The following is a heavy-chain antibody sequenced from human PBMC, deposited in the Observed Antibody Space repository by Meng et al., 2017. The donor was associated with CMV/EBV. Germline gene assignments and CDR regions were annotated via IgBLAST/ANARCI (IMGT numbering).Heavy chain of an antibody. J-gene: IGHJ4*02. CDR1: GFTFGDYA. Sequence: GESLKISCTSSGFTFGDYAINWVRQAPGKGLEWVGFIRSKAYAGTSEYAASVEGRFTISRDDSKSIAYLEMNSLVTEDTAVYYCTRAGEVYYDLGGYYSSAYWGQGTLVTVSS. CDR2: IRSKAYAGTS. V-gene: IGHV3-49*04. CDR3: TRAGEVYYDLGGYYSSAY. D-gene: IGHD3-22*01.